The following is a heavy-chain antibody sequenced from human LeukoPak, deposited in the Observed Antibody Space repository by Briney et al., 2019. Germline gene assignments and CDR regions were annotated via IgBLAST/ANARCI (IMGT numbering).Heavy chain of an antibody. V-gene: IGHV3-30*03. CDR1: GFTFSSYG. D-gene: IGHD6-19*01. CDR3: TRGGSVPATRSFDY. J-gene: IGHJ4*02. CDR2: ISYDGSNK. Sequence: GRSLRLSCAVSGFTFSSYGMHWVRQAPGKGLEWVAVISYDGSNKYYADSVKGRFTISRDNSKNTLYLQMNSLRAEDTAVYYCTRGGSVPATRSFDYWGQGTLVTVSS.